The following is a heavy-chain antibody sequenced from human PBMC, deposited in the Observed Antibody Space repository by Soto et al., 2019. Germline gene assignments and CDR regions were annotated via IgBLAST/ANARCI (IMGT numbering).Heavy chain of an antibody. Sequence: QVQLQESGPGLVKPSQTLSLTCAVSGGSISSAGYYWSWFRQHPGRGLEGIGYIHYTGTTYYNPSLKSRITISVDTSKNQFSLKLISVTAADTAMYYCARDYDSSGSTNDAFDIWGQGTMVTVSS. CDR2: IHYTGTT. CDR3: ARDYDSSGSTNDAFDI. J-gene: IGHJ3*02. CDR1: GGSISSAGYY. D-gene: IGHD3-22*01. V-gene: IGHV4-31*11.